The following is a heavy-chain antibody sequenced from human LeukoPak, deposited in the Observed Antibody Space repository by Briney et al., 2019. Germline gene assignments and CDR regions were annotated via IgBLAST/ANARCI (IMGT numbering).Heavy chain of an antibody. CDR2: IKPDGSEK. Sequence: GGSLRLSCEASGFTFSTYWMNWVRQAPGKGLEWVANIKPDGSEKNYADSVRGRVTISRDNTKNSLFLQMNSLRVDDSAVYYCARAGTGRWQLHLIDYWGQGILVTVSS. CDR1: GFTFSTYW. CDR3: ARAGTGRWQLHLIDY. J-gene: IGHJ4*01. V-gene: IGHV3-7*01. D-gene: IGHD2-15*01.